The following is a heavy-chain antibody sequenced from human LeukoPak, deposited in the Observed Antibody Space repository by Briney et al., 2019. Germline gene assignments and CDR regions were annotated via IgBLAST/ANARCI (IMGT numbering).Heavy chain of an antibody. CDR2: ISSNGGST. J-gene: IGHJ4*02. Sequence: SGGSLRLSCSASGFTFSSYAMHCVRQAPGKGLEYVSAISSNGGSTYYADSVKGRFTISRDNSKNTLYLQMSSLRAEDTAVYYCVKDVDTAMVMTPSFDYWGQGTLVTVSS. CDR1: GFTFSSYA. CDR3: VKDVDTAMVMTPSFDY. D-gene: IGHD5-18*01. V-gene: IGHV3-64D*09.